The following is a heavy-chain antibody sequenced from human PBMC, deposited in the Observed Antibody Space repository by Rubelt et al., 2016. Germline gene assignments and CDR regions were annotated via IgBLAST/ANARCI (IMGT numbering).Heavy chain of an antibody. V-gene: IGHV1-69*04. D-gene: IGHD3-22*01. CDR1: GGTFSSYA. J-gene: IGHJ4*02. CDR2: IIPILGIA. Sequence: QVQLVQSGAEVKKPGSSVKVSCKASGGTFSSYAISWVRQAPGQGLEWMGRIIPILGIANYAQKFQGRVTITADKSTSTAYMELSSLRSEDTAVYSGARDPSNTSGFHAYFDYWGQGTLVTVSS. CDR3: ARDPSNTSGFHAYFDY.